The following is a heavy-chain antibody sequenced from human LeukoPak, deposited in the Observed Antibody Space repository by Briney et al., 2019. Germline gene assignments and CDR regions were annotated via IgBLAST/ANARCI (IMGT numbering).Heavy chain of an antibody. CDR1: GGSISRYY. Sequence: SETLSLTCTVSGGSISRYYWSWIRQPPGKGLEGIGYIYYSGSTNYNPSLKSRVTISVDTSKNQFSLKLSSVTAADTAVYYCARGRAYYDSSGYGLRFDPWGQGTLVTVSS. V-gene: IGHV4-59*01. CDR3: ARGRAYYDSSGYGLRFDP. D-gene: IGHD3-22*01. CDR2: IYYSGST. J-gene: IGHJ5*02.